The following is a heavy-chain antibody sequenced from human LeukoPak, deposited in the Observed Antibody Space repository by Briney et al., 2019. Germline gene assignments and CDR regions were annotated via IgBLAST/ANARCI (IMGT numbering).Heavy chain of an antibody. V-gene: IGHV4-39*01. D-gene: IGHD2-2*01. J-gene: IGHJ4*02. CDR2: IYYSGST. Sequence: SETLSLTCTVSGGSISSSSYYWGWIRQPPGKGLEWIGSIYYSGSTYYNPSLKSRVTISVDKSKNQFSLRLSSVTAADTAVYYCARHREDIVVVPFDYWGQGTLVTVSS. CDR1: GGSISSSSYY. CDR3: ARHREDIVVVPFDY.